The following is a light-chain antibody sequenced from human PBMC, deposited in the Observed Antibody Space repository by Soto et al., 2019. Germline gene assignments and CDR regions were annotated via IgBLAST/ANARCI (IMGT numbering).Light chain of an antibody. J-gene: IGLJ2*01. Sequence: SYELTQPPSVSVAPGQTARISCGGTNIGSKSVHWYQQKPGQAPVLVVYDDSDRPSGIPERISGSKFGNTATLTISGVEAEDEADYYCQRWDSSSDPVFGGGTKLTVL. CDR2: DDS. CDR3: QRWDSSSDPV. CDR1: NIGSKS. V-gene: IGLV3-21*02.